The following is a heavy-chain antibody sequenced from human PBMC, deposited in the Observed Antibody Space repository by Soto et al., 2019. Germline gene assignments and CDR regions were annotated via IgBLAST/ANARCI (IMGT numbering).Heavy chain of an antibody. CDR1: GGSISSYY. Sequence: PSETLSLTCTVSGGSISSYYWSWIRQPPGKGLEWIGYIYYSGSTNYNPSLKSRVTISVDTSKNQFSLKLSSVTATDTAVYYCARHGGYSYGFVSRDYYKGMDVWGQGTTVNVS. J-gene: IGHJ6*02. D-gene: IGHD5-18*01. V-gene: IGHV4-59*08. CDR3: ARHGGYSYGFVSRDYYKGMDV. CDR2: IYYSGST.